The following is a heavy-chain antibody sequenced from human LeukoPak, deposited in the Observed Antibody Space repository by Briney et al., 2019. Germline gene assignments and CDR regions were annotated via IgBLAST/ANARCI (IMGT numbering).Heavy chain of an antibody. CDR1: GGSISSGGYS. CDR2: IYHSGST. J-gene: IGHJ4*02. CDR3: ARGEWLVLGVFDY. D-gene: IGHD6-19*01. Sequence: SETLSLTCAVSGGSISSGGYSWSWIRQPPGKGLEWIGYIYHSGSTYYNPSLKSRVTISVDRSKNQFSLKLSSVTAADTAAYYCARGEWLVLGVFDYWGQGTLVTVSS. V-gene: IGHV4-30-2*01.